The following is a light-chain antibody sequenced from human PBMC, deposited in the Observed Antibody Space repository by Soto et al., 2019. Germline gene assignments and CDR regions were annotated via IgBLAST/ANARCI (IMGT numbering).Light chain of an antibody. V-gene: IGKV3-20*01. Sequence: EVVLTQSPGTLSLSPGERATLSCTASQRISNNYLAWYQQKPGQAPRLLMYVASNRATGIPDRFSGGGSGTDFSLSISRVEPEDFAVYYCHQYGASPLFTFGPGTKVDIK. CDR1: QRISNNY. CDR2: VAS. J-gene: IGKJ3*01. CDR3: HQYGASPLFT.